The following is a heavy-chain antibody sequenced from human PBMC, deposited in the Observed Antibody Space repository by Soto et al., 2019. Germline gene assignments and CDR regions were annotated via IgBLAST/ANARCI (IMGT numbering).Heavy chain of an antibody. V-gene: IGHV1-3*01. J-gene: IGHJ6*02. Sequence: ASVKVSCKASGYTFTSYAMHWVRQAPGQRLEWMGWINAGNGNTKYSQKFQGRVTITRDTSASTAYMELSSLRSEDTAVYYCARTPLGGSGYSLVYYYYYGMDVWGQGTTVTSP. CDR1: GYTFTSYA. CDR3: ARTPLGGSGYSLVYYYYYGMDV. CDR2: INAGNGNT. D-gene: IGHD3-22*01.